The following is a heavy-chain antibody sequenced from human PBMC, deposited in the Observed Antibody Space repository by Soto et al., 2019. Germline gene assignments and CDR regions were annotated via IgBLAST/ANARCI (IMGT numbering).Heavy chain of an antibody. V-gene: IGHV5-51*01. CDR2: IYPGDSDT. CDR1: GYNFGSYW. Sequence: GESLKISCKGSGYNFGSYWIGWVRQMPGKGLEWMGIIYPGDSDTIYSPSFQGQVTISVDKSLSTAYLQWVSLKASDTAMYYCARHRSTNGPTDNDMDVWGQGTTVTVSS. J-gene: IGHJ6*02. D-gene: IGHD2-8*01. CDR3: ARHRSTNGPTDNDMDV.